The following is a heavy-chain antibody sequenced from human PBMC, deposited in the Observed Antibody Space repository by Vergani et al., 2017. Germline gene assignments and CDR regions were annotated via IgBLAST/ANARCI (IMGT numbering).Heavy chain of an antibody. CDR2: ISGSGGST. Sequence: EVQLLESGGGLVQPGGSLRLSCAASGFTFSSYAMSWVRQAPGKGLEWVSAISGSGGSTYYADSVKGRFTISRDNSKNTLYLQMNSLRAEDTAVYYCARGSSETLWFAEGKVFDIWGQGTLVTVTS. CDR3: ARGSSETLWFAEGKVFDI. D-gene: IGHD3-10*01. CDR1: GFTFSSYA. J-gene: IGHJ3*02. V-gene: IGHV3-23*01.